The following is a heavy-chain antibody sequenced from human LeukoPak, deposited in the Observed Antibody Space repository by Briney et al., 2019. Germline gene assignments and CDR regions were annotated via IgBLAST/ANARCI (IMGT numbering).Heavy chain of an antibody. CDR3: ARGPYNNSFDH. D-gene: IGHD5-24*01. V-gene: IGHV4-59*06. CDR2: IYYSGST. CDR1: GGSITPYY. J-gene: IGHJ4*02. Sequence: PSETLSLTCTVSGGSITPYYWSWIRQHPEKGLEWIGYIYYSGSTYYNPSLKSRVTMSVDASNNQFSLKLSSVTAADTAVYYCARGPYNNSFDHWGQGTLVTVSS.